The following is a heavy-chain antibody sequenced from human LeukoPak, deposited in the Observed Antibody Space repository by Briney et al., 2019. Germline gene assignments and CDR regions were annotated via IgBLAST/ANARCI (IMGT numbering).Heavy chain of an antibody. CDR2: INSNTGGT. Sequence: ASVKVSCKASGYTFTSYYMHWVRQAPGQGLEWMGWINSNTGGTNSAQKFQGRVTMTRDTSISTSYMELSRLRYEDTALYYCARVAPEGYYYYMDVWGKGTTVTVSS. CDR3: ARVAPEGYYYYMDV. D-gene: IGHD3-22*01. J-gene: IGHJ6*03. V-gene: IGHV1-2*02. CDR1: GYTFTSYY.